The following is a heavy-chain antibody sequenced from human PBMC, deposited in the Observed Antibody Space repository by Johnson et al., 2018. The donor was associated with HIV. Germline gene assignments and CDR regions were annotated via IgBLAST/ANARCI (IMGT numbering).Heavy chain of an antibody. Sequence: VQLVESGGGLVQPGGSLRLSCAASGFTFSSYAMSWVRQAPGKGLEWVSAISGSGGSTYYADSVKGRFTISRDNSKNTLYLQMNSLRVEDTAVYYCAKDPGYCSGGSCYTLIGWGVWGQGTMVTVSS. CDR2: ISGSGGST. CDR3: AKDPGYCSGGSCYTLIGWGV. V-gene: IGHV3-23*04. D-gene: IGHD2-15*01. J-gene: IGHJ3*01. CDR1: GFTFSSYA.